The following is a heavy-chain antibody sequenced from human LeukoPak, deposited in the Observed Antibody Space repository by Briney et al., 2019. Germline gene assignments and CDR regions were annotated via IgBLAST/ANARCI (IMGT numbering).Heavy chain of an antibody. V-gene: IGHV3-48*03. CDR1: GFTFSSYE. CDR2: ISSRDNTI. CDR3: ARGGRYYQFDY. J-gene: IGHJ4*02. D-gene: IGHD3-22*01. Sequence: PGGSLRLSCAASGFTFSSYEMNWVRQAPGKGLEWVSYISSRDNTIYYADSVKGRFTISRDNAKNSLYVQMNSLRAEDTAVHYCARGGRYYQFDYWGQGTLVTVSS.